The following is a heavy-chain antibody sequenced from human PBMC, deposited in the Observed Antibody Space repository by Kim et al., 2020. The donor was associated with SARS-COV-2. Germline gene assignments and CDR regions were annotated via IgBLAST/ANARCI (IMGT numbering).Heavy chain of an antibody. CDR2: INHSGST. CDR3: ARGVTRGYSYGYGY. Sequence: SETLSLTCAVYGGSFSGYYWSWIRQPPGKGLEWIGEINHSGSTNYNPSLKSRVTISVDTSKNQFSLKLSSVTAADTAVYYCARGVTRGYSYGYGYWGQGTLVTVSS. CDR1: GGSFSGYY. J-gene: IGHJ4*02. D-gene: IGHD5-18*01. V-gene: IGHV4-34*01.